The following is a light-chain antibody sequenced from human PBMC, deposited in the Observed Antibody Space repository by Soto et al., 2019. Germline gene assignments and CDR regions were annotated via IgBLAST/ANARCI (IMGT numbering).Light chain of an antibody. Sequence: DIQMTQSPSTLSASVGDRVTITCRASQSISSWLAWYQQKPGKAPKLLIYDASSLESGVPSRFSGSGSGTEFTLTISSLQPDDFATYYCQQYVSVTFGQGTKVEIK. CDR2: DAS. CDR1: QSISSW. CDR3: QQYVSVT. J-gene: IGKJ1*01. V-gene: IGKV1-5*01.